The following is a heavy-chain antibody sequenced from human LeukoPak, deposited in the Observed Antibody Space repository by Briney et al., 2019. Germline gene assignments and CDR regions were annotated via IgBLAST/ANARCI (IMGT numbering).Heavy chain of an antibody. J-gene: IGHJ4*02. Sequence: GGSLRLSCVASGFTFSTSGMHWVRQAPGKGLEWVTFIRFDGSDKYYADSVKGRFTVSRDNSNNTLHLQMNNLRPEDTAVYYCAKGHLRFLEWLSDYWGQGTLVTVSS. CDR2: IRFDGSDK. D-gene: IGHD3-3*01. CDR1: GFTFSTSG. V-gene: IGHV3-30*02. CDR3: AKGHLRFLEWLSDY.